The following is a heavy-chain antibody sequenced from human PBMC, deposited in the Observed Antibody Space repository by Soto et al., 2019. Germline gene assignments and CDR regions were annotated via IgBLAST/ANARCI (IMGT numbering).Heavy chain of an antibody. CDR1: GGSISSYY. D-gene: IGHD3-9*01. CDR3: ARDLTGSYFDY. Sequence: SETLSLTCTVSGGSISSYYWSWIRQPPGKGLEWIGYIYYSGSTNYNPSLKSRVTISVDTSKNQFSLKLSSVTAADTAVYYCARDLTGSYFDYWGQGTLVTVSS. CDR2: IYYSGST. J-gene: IGHJ4*02. V-gene: IGHV4-59*01.